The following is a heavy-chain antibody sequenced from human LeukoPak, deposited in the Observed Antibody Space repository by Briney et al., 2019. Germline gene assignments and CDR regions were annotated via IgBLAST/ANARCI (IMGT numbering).Heavy chain of an antibody. CDR1: GGSISSYY. CDR2: IYYSGST. D-gene: IGHD6-13*01. V-gene: IGHV4-59*08. Sequence: SEALSLTWTVSGGSISSYYWSWIRQPPGKGLEWIGYIYYSGSTNYNPSLKSRVTISVDTSKTQFSLKLSSVTAADTAVYYCARLGSSWRLDYWGQGTLATVSS. J-gene: IGHJ4*02. CDR3: ARLGSSWRLDY.